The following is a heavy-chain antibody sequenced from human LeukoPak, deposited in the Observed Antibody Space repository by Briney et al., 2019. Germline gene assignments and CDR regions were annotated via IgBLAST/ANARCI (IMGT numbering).Heavy chain of an antibody. CDR2: INPSGGST. V-gene: IGHV1-46*01. J-gene: IGHJ4*02. D-gene: IGHD3-16*01. CDR3: ARDWGSGDMGTAFFDY. CDR1: GYTFTSYY. Sequence: GASVKVSCKASGYTFTSYYMHRVRQAPGQGLEWMGIINPSGGSTSYAQKFQGRVTMTRDMSTSTVYMELSSLRSEDTAVYYCARDWGSGDMGTAFFDYWGQGTLVTVSS.